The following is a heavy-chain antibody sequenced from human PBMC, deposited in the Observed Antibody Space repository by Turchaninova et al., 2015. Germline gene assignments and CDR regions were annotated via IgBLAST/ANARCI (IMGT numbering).Heavy chain of an antibody. Sequence: KGRFTISRDNAKNSLYLQMNSLIADDTAVYYSAKGYVGGSYTDVFDIWGQGTMVTVSS. D-gene: IGHD3-16*01. J-gene: IGHJ3*02. V-gene: IGHV3-11*05. CDR3: AKGYVGGSYTDVFDI.